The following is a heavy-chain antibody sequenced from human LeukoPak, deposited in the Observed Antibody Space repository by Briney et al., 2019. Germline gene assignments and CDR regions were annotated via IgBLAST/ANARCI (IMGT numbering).Heavy chain of an antibody. CDR3: ARESLESIGYTVTRETNDY. J-gene: IGHJ4*02. CDR1: GYTFTSYY. CDR2: INPSGGST. D-gene: IGHD4-17*01. Sequence: ASVKVSCKASGYTFTSYYMHWVRQAPGQGLEWMGIINPSGGSTSYAQKFQGRVTMTRDMSTSTVYMELSSLRSEDTAVYYCARESLESIGYTVTRETNDYWGQGTLVTVSS. V-gene: IGHV1-46*01.